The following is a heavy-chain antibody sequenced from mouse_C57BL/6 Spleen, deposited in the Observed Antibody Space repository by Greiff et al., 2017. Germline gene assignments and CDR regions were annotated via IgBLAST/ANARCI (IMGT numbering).Heavy chain of an antibody. D-gene: IGHD2-5*01. Sequence: DVMLVESGGGLVKPGGSLKLSCAASGFTFSDYGMHWVRQAPEKGLEWVAYISSGSSTIYYADTVKGRCTISRDNAKNTLFLQMTSLRSEDTAMYYCARQDYSNYVTAWFAYWGQGTLVTVSA. CDR3: ARQDYSNYVTAWFAY. CDR2: ISSGSSTI. CDR1: GFTFSDYG. V-gene: IGHV5-17*01. J-gene: IGHJ3*01.